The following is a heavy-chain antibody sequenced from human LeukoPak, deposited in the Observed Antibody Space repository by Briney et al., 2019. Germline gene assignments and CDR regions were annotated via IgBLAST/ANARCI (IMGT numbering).Heavy chain of an antibody. D-gene: IGHD6-19*01. CDR3: ARGYLYSSGWYPPEGY. CDR1: GFTFSSYA. V-gene: IGHV3-30-3*01. Sequence: GGSLRLSCAASGFTFSSYAMSWVRQAPGKGLEWVAVISYDGSNKYYADSVKGRFTISRDNSKNTLYLQMNSLRAEDTAVYYCARGYLYSSGWYPPEGYWGQGTLVTVSS. J-gene: IGHJ4*02. CDR2: ISYDGSNK.